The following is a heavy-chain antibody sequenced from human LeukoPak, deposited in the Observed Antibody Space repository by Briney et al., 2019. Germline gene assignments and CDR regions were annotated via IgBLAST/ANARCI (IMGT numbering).Heavy chain of an antibody. J-gene: IGHJ4*02. Sequence: SETLSLTCAVYGGSFSGYYWSWIRQPPGKGLEWIGEVNHSGSTNYNPSLKSRASISVDTSKNQFSLRLTSVPAADAAVYYCARGRRDDFWSGYSLYYFDYWGQGTLVTVSS. V-gene: IGHV4-34*01. CDR3: ARGRRDDFWSGYSLYYFDY. CDR2: VNHSGST. D-gene: IGHD3-3*01. CDR1: GGSFSGYY.